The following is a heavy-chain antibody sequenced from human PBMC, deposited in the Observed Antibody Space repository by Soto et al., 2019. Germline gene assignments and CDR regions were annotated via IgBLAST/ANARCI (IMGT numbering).Heavy chain of an antibody. CDR1: GFTFSSYS. CDR3: ARDGYCSGGSWYPLDY. V-gene: IGHV3-21*01. D-gene: IGHD2-15*01. J-gene: IGHJ4*02. CDR2: ISSSSSYI. Sequence: EVQLVESGGGLVKPGGSLRLSCAASGFTFSSYSMNWVRQAPGKGLEWVSSISSSSSYIYYADSVKGRFTISRDNAKNSLYLQMNSLRAEDTAVYYCARDGYCSGGSWYPLDYWGQGTLVTVSS.